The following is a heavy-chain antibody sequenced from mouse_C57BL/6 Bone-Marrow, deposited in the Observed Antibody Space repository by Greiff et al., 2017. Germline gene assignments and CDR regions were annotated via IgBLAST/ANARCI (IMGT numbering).Heavy chain of an antibody. Sequence: EVKLVESGGGLVKPGGSLKLSCAASGFTFSSYAMSWVRQTPEKRLEWVATISDGGSYTYYPDNVKGRFTISRDNAKNNLYLQMSHLKSEDTAMYYCASHPAWFAYWGQGTLVTVSA. CDR1: GFTFSSYA. CDR3: ASHPAWFAY. J-gene: IGHJ3*01. V-gene: IGHV5-4*03. CDR2: ISDGGSYT.